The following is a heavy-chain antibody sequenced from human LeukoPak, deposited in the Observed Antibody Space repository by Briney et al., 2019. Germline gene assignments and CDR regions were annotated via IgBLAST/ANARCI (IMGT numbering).Heavy chain of an antibody. J-gene: IGHJ4*02. CDR1: GYTFTGYF. V-gene: IGHV1-2*02. D-gene: IGHD6-6*01. CDR3: ARGSEYSTSSCDY. CDR2: INPNSGGT. Sequence: GASVKVSCKASGYTFTGYFIHWVRQAPGQGLEWMGWINPNSGGTDFAQTFQGRVTMTRDTSISTAYMDLSSLRSDDTAVYYCARGSEYSTSSCDYWSQGTLVTVSS.